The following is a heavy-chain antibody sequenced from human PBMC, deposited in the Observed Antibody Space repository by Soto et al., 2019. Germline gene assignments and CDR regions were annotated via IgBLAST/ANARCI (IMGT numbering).Heavy chain of an antibody. J-gene: IGHJ4*02. D-gene: IGHD6-13*01. Sequence: GGSLRLSCAPFGFTFGNFAMSWVRQAPGKGLEWVGFIRSKAYGGTTEYAASVKGRFTISRDDSKSIAYLQMNSLKTEDTAVYYCTRGVAAYRPAYWGQGTLVTVSS. CDR3: TRGVAAYRPAY. CDR2: IRSKAYGGTT. V-gene: IGHV3-49*04. CDR1: GFTFGNFA.